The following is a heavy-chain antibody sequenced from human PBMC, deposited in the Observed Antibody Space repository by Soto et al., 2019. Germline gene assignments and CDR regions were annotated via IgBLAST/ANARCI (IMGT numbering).Heavy chain of an antibody. CDR1: GGSITSGGYF. Sequence: TLSLTCTVSGGSITSGGYFWDWIRQPPGKALEWLALIYWNDDKRYSPSLKSRLTITKDTSKNQVVLTMTNMDPVDTATYYCAHSINMVRGVNYYYYGMDVWGQGTTVNVSS. V-gene: IGHV2-5*01. CDR2: IYWNDDK. D-gene: IGHD3-10*01. CDR3: AHSINMVRGVNYYYYGMDV. J-gene: IGHJ6*02.